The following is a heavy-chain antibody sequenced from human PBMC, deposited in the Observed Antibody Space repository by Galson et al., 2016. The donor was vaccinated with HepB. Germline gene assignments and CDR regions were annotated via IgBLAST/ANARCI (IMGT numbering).Heavy chain of an antibody. Sequence: SLRLSCATSGFTFNNYGFHWVRQAPGKGLEWVAVIWYDGGKEFYADYAKGRFTISRDDSKNTLFLQMNSLRGEDTALYYCARGRSSAGYYGLDVWGQGTAVTGSS. CDR1: GFTFNNYG. CDR3: ARGRSSAGYYGLDV. D-gene: IGHD6-25*01. V-gene: IGHV3-33*02. CDR2: IWYDGGKE. J-gene: IGHJ6*02.